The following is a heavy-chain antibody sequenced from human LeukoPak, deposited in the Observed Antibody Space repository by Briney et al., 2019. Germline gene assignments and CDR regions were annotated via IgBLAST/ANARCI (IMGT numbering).Heavy chain of an antibody. CDR2: ISYDGSNK. CDR3: ARGRSDIVVVVAAGRGYYFDY. J-gene: IGHJ4*02. Sequence: GGSLRLSCAASGFTFSSYAMHWVRQAPGKGLEWVAVISYDGSNKYYADSVKGRFTISRDNSKNTLYLQMNSLRAEDTAVYYCARGRSDIVVVVAAGRGYYFDYWGQGTLVTVSS. CDR1: GFTFSSYA. V-gene: IGHV3-30-3*01. D-gene: IGHD2-15*01.